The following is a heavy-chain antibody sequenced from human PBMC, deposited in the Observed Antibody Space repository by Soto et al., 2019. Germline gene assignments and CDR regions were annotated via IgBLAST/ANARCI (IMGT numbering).Heavy chain of an antibody. CDR1: GFSFSSYA. Sequence: GGSLRLSCAASGFSFSSYAMYWVRQAPGKGLEWVAIISFDGHNKYYADSVKGRFIISRDNSKSTLYLQMNSLQTEDTALYYCARDGAPSQWFMDVWGQGTTVTVS. D-gene: IGHD3-22*01. J-gene: IGHJ6*02. V-gene: IGHV3-30-3*01. CDR3: ARDGAPSQWFMDV. CDR2: ISFDGHNK.